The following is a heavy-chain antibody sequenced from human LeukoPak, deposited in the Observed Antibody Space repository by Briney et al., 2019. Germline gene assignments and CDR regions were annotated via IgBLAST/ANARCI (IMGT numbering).Heavy chain of an antibody. D-gene: IGHD6-13*01. CDR1: GGSFSGYY. J-gene: IGHJ4*02. CDR3: ARGLYSSSSYPRVLTY. Sequence: PSETLSLTCAVYGGSFSGYYWSWIRQPPGEGLEWIGEINHSGSTNYNPSLKSRVTISVDTSKNQFSLKLSSVTAADTAVYYCARGLYSSSSYPRVLTYWGQGTLVTVSS. CDR2: INHSGST. V-gene: IGHV4-34*01.